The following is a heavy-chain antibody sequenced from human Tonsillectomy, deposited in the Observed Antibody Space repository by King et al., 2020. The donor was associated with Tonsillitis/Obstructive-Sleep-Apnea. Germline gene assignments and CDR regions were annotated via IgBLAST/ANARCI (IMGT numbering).Heavy chain of an antibody. D-gene: IGHD2-2*01. Sequence: VQLVESGGGLVQPGGSLRLSCAASGFTFSSYEMNWVRQAPGKGLEWVSYISSRGSTIYYADSVKGRFTISRDNARNSLFLQMNSLRAEDTAVYYCAAAVPAAIENFQHWGQGTLVTVSS. J-gene: IGHJ1*01. V-gene: IGHV3-48*03. CDR2: ISSRGSTI. CDR1: GFTFSSYE. CDR3: AAAVPAAIENFQH.